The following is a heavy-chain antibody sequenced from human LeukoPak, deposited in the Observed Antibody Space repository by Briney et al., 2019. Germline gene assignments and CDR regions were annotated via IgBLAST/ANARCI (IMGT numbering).Heavy chain of an antibody. CDR2: ISGSGGST. CDR1: GFTFSSYA. V-gene: IGHV3-23*01. J-gene: IGHJ3*02. Sequence: QPGGSLRLSCAASGFTFSSYAMSWVRQAPGKGLEWVSAISGSGGSTYYADSGKGRFTISRDNSKNTLYLQMNSLRAEDTAVYYCAKVATETTVTIIALIDAFDIWGQGTMVTVSS. CDR3: AKVATETTVTIIALIDAFDI. D-gene: IGHD4-17*01.